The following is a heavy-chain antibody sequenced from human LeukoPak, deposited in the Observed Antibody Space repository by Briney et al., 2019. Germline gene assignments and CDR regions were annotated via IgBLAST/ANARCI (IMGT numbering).Heavy chain of an antibody. CDR1: GGTFSSYA. J-gene: IGHJ4*02. V-gene: IGHV1-69*13. D-gene: IGHD6-13*01. CDR3: ARAPFVAAGSDY. Sequence: SVKVSCKASGGTFSSYAISWVRQAPGQGLEWMGGIIPIFGTAQYTQKFKDRVTITADESTSTASMELNSLRSEDRAIYYCARAPFVAAGSDYWGQGTLVTVSS. CDR2: IIPIFGTA.